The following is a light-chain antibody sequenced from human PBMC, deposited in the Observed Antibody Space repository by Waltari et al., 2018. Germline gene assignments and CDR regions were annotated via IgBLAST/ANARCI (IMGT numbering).Light chain of an antibody. CDR2: SNN. CDR1: SSDIGSNT. J-gene: IGLJ2*01. V-gene: IGLV1-44*01. Sequence: QSVLTQPPSASGTPGQRVTISCSGSSSDIGSNTVSWYQPLPGTAPKLLIYSNNQRPSGVPDRFSGSKSGTSAPLAIRWLQSEDVAAYFCVAWEHSLNVVLGGVSQLSVL. CDR3: VAWEHSLNVV.